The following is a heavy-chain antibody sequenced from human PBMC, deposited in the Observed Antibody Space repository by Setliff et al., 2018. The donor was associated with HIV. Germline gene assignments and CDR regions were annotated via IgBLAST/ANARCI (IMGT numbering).Heavy chain of an antibody. CDR1: RFSFSTFW. J-gene: IGHJ4*02. V-gene: IGHV3-74*01. CDR3: ARSKTGYYFFDY. D-gene: IGHD3-9*01. Sequence: GGSLRLSCATSRFSFSTFWMTWVRQAPGEGPEWVSRINTEGRTTTYANSAKGRFTISRDNARNTVYLQMDSLRVEDTAVYYCARSKTGYYFFDYWGQGTPVTVSS. CDR2: INTEGRTT.